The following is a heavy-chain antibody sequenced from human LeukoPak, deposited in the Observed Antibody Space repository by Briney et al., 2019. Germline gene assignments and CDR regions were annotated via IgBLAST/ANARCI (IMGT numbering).Heavy chain of an antibody. V-gene: IGHV3-15*04. CDR1: GFNFNNAY. Sequence: GGSLRLSCAASGFNFNNAYMRWVRQAPGKGMEWVGRIEGEFNAATTQYAAPVNGRFTISRDESRNTLYLEMNYLKTEDTAVYYCATRGDYVGRVYWGQGTLVTVSS. D-gene: IGHD4-17*01. J-gene: IGHJ4*02. CDR3: ATRGDYVGRVY. CDR2: IEGEFNAATT.